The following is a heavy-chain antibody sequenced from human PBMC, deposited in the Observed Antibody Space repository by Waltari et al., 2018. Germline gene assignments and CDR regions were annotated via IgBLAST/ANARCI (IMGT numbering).Heavy chain of an antibody. Sequence: QVQLQQWGAGLLKPSETLSLTCAVYGGSCSGYYWSWIRQPPGKGLEWIGGINHSLSSNSNPSLKSRVTLSVDTSENQFSLKLRSVTAADTAVYYCASHMEGYLDPSAFDYWGQGTLVTVSS. V-gene: IGHV4-34*01. J-gene: IGHJ4*02. D-gene: IGHD3-3*01. CDR1: GGSCSGYY. CDR3: ASHMEGYLDPSAFDY. CDR2: INHSLSS.